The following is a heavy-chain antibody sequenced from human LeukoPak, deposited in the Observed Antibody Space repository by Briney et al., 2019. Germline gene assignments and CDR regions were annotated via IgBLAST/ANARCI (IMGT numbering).Heavy chain of an antibody. CDR2: ISSSSSCI. V-gene: IGHV3-21*01. CDR3: ARDNGITMVHNH. D-gene: IGHD3-10*01. Sequence: GGSLRLSCAASGFTFSSYSMNWVRQAPGKGLEWVSSISSSSSCIYYADSVEGRFTISRDNAKNSLYLQMNSLRAEDTAVYYCARDNGITMVHNHWGQGTLVTVSS. J-gene: IGHJ5*02. CDR1: GFTFSSYS.